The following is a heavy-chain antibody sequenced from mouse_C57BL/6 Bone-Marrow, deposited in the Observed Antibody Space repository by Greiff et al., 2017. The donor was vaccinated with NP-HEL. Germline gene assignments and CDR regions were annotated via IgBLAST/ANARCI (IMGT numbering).Heavy chain of an antibody. CDR3: ARQGLRFAY. CDR1: GFSLTSYG. CDR2: IWSGGST. Sequence: QVQLQQSGPGLVQPSQSLSITCTVSGFSLTSYGVHWVRQSPGKGLEWLGVIWSGGSTDYNAAFISRLSIIKDNSKSQVIFKMNSLQADDTAIYYCARQGLRFAYWGQGTLVTVSA. J-gene: IGHJ3*01. V-gene: IGHV2-2*01. D-gene: IGHD1-3*01.